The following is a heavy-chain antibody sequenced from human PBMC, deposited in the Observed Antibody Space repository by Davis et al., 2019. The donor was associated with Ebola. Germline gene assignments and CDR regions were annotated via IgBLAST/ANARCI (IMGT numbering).Heavy chain of an antibody. J-gene: IGHJ6*02. Sequence: GESLKISCAASGFTFSSYAMTWVRQAPGKGLEWVSSISSTSTYIFYAGSVRGRFTISRDNAKNSLYLQMTSLRAEDTAVYYCARDVGILRRRDGYNPRGYYYGMDVWGQGTTVTVSS. CDR1: GFTFSSYA. V-gene: IGHV3-21*01. D-gene: IGHD5-24*01. CDR2: ISSTSTYI. CDR3: ARDVGILRRRDGYNPRGYYYGMDV.